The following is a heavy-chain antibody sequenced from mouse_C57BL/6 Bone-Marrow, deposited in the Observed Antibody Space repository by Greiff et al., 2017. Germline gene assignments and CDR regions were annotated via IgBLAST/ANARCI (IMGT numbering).Heavy chain of an antibody. CDR3: TRDGYYYAMDY. CDR2: ISSGGDYI. V-gene: IGHV5-9-1*02. CDR1: GFTFSSYA. D-gene: IGHD2-3*01. Sequence: EVKLMESGKGLVKPGGSLKLSCAASGFTFSSYAMSWVRQTPEKRLEWVAYISSGGDYIYYADTVKGRFTISRDNARNTLYLQMSSLKSEDTAMYYCTRDGYYYAMDYWGQGTSVTVSS. J-gene: IGHJ4*01.